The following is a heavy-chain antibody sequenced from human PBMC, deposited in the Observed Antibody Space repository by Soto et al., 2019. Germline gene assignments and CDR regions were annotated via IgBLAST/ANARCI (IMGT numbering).Heavy chain of an antibody. J-gene: IGHJ4*02. CDR3: VKGHLALDN. Sequence: EVQLVESGGGLVQPGGSLRLSCTASGFTFSDSYMDWVHQAPGKGLDWVGRVRNKANSYTTEYAASVKGRFTVSRDDSKNSLYLQMNSLKTEDTAVYYCVKGHLALDNWGPGTLVTVSS. V-gene: IGHV3-72*01. CDR2: VRNKANSYTT. CDR1: GFTFSDSY.